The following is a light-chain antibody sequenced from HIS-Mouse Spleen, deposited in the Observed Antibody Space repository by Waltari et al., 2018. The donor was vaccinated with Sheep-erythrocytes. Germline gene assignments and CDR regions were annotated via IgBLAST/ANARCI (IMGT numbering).Light chain of an antibody. CDR1: SSHVGSYNL. V-gene: IGLV2-23*01. CDR3: CSYAGSSTWV. J-gene: IGLJ3*02. CDR2: EGS. Sequence: QSALTQPASASGSPGQSITIPCTRTSSHVGSYNLVPWYQQHPGKAPKLMIYEGSKRPSGVSNRFSGSKSGNTASLTISGLQAEDEADYYCCSYAGSSTWVFGGGTKLTVL.